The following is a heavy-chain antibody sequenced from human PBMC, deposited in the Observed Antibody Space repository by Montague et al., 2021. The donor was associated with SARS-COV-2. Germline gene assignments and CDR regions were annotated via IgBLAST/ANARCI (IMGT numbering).Heavy chain of an antibody. Sequence: SETLSLTCTVSGGSISSYYWSWIRQPPGKGLEWIGYINYSGSTNYNPSLKSQATISVDTSKNQFSLKLSSVTAADTAVYYCASAPWGWLQLRDFYYFDHWGRGTLVTVSS. J-gene: IGHJ4*01. CDR1: GGSISSYY. D-gene: IGHD5-24*01. V-gene: IGHV4-59*01. CDR3: ASAPWGWLQLRDFYYFDH. CDR2: INYSGST.